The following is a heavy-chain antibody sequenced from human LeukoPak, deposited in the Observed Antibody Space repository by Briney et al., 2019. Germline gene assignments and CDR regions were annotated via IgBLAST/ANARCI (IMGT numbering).Heavy chain of an antibody. CDR3: ARERYYYYYGMDV. CDR2: INHSGST. V-gene: IGHV4-39*07. Sequence: SETLSLTCTVSGGSVISGHYCWGWVRQPPGKGLEWIGEINHSGSTNYNPSLKSRVTISVDTSKNQFSLKLSSVTAADTAVYYCARERYYYYYGMDVWGQGTTVTVSS. J-gene: IGHJ6*02. CDR1: GGSVISGHYC.